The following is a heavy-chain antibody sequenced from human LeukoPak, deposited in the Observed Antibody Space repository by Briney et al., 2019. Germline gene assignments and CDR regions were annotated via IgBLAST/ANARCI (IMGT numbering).Heavy chain of an antibody. CDR3: ARRRRDGYNYGNYYYYYYMDV. Sequence: ASVKVSCKTSGYTFTSYYIHWLRQAPGQRFEWMGWSDPKSGATKYEHFQGRVTMTRDTSISTAYMELSRLRSDDTAVYYCARRRRDGYNYGNYYYYYYMDVWGKGTTVTVSS. CDR1: GYTFTSYY. D-gene: IGHD5-24*01. J-gene: IGHJ6*03. CDR2: SDPKSGAT. V-gene: IGHV1-2*02.